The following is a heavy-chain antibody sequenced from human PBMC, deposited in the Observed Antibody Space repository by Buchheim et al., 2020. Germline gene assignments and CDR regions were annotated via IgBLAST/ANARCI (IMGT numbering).Heavy chain of an antibody. D-gene: IGHD6-13*01. CDR2: IYHSGST. V-gene: IGHV4-4*02. J-gene: IGHJ5*02. CDR1: GGSISSSNW. CDR3: ARERWGSSSWSPYNWFDP. Sequence: QVQLQESGPGLVKPSGTLSLTCAVSGGSISSSNWWSWVRQPPGKGLEWIGEIYHSGSTNYNPSLKSRVTISVDKSTNQFSPKLSSVTAADTAVYYWARERWGSSSWSPYNWFDPWGQGTL.